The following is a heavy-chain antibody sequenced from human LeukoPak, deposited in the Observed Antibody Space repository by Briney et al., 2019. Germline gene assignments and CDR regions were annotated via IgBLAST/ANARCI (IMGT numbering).Heavy chain of an antibody. J-gene: IGHJ4*02. Sequence: RTSETLSLTCTVSGDSISNSFWWSWVRQPPGKGLDWIGEISHTGSTKYNPSLKNRVTVSRDSSKNQFSLKLNSVTAADTATHYCTRSAGWWSLDYWGQGALVTVSS. CDR3: TRSAGWWSLDY. CDR2: ISHTGST. V-gene: IGHV4-4*02. CDR1: GDSISNSFW. D-gene: IGHD2-8*02.